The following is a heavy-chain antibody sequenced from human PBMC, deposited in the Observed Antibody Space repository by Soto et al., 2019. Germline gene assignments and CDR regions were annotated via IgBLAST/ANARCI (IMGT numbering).Heavy chain of an antibody. D-gene: IGHD2-15*01. J-gene: IGHJ4*02. V-gene: IGHV3-7*01. CDR1: GFTFSSYW. Sequence: EVQLVESGGGLVQPGGSLRLSCAASGFTFSSYWMSWVRQAPGKGLEWVANIKQDGSEKYYVDSVKGRFTISRDNAKNSLSLQMNSLRAEDTAVYYCARVRPLLPDDYWGQGTLVTVSA. CDR3: ARVRPLLPDDY. CDR2: IKQDGSEK.